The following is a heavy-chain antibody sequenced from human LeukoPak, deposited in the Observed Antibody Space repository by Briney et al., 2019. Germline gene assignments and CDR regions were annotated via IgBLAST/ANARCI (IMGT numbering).Heavy chain of an antibody. CDR2: IYYSGST. Sequence: SETLSLACTVSGGSISSYYWSWIRQPPGKGLEWIGYIYYSGSTNYNPSLKSRVTISVDTSKNQFSLKLSSVTAADTAVYYCAGSVGGDSSGYPPSYWGQGTLVTVSS. J-gene: IGHJ4*02. CDR1: GGSISSYY. D-gene: IGHD3-22*01. V-gene: IGHV4-59*01. CDR3: AGSVGGDSSGYPPSY.